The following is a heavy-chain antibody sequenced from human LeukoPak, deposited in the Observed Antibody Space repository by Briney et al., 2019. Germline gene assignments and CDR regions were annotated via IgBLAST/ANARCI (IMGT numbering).Heavy chain of an antibody. CDR1: GFTFSDYY. CDR3: AKDKGGAAGSFDY. Sequence: GGSLRLSCAASGFTFSDYYMSWIRQAPGKGLEWVSFISGDAGSTYYADSVKGRFTISRDNSKNTLFVQMNSLRADDTAVYYCAKDKGGAAGSFDYWGQGTLVTVSS. J-gene: IGHJ4*02. CDR2: ISGDAGST. D-gene: IGHD6-13*01. V-gene: IGHV3-23*01.